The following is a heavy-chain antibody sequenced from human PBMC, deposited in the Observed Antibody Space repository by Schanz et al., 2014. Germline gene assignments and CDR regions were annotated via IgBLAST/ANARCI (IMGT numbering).Heavy chain of an antibody. CDR2: ISSSSMYI. V-gene: IGHV3-21*01. CDR1: GFSFSTYG. J-gene: IGHJ3*02. CDR3: AREDMLRGIRAFDI. D-gene: IGHD3-10*01. Sequence: EVRLVESGGGLGKPGGSLRLSCAASGFSFSTYGMTWVRQAPGKGLEWVSSISSSSMYIYQADSMRGRFTISRDNAKNSLYLQMNSLRVEDTAVYYCAREDMLRGIRAFDIWGQGTMVTVSS.